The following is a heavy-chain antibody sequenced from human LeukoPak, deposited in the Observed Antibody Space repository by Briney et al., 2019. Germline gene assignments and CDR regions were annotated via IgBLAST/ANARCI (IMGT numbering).Heavy chain of an antibody. CDR2: ISSSSSYI. CDR3: ARTSYLGIAAAGTVDY. D-gene: IGHD6-13*01. Sequence: GGSLRLSCAASGFTFSSYSMNWVRQAPGKGLEWVSSISSSSSYIYYADSVKGRFTISRDNAKNSLHLQMNSLRAEDTAVYYCARTSYLGIAAAGTVDYWGQGTLVTVSS. CDR1: GFTFSSYS. V-gene: IGHV3-21*01. J-gene: IGHJ4*02.